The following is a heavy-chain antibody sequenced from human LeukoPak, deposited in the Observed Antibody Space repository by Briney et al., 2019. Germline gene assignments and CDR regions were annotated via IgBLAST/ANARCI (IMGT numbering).Heavy chain of an antibody. CDR2: ISAYNGNT. J-gene: IGHJ6*02. V-gene: IGHV1-18*01. CDR3: ARDGYCSSTSCRLYYYYGMDV. Sequence: ASVKVSCKASGFTFTSYDFNWVRQATGQGLEWMGWISAYNGNTNYAQKLQGRVTMTTDTSTSTAYMELRSLRSDDTAVYYCARDGYCSSTSCRLYYYYGMDVWGQGTTVTVSS. CDR1: GFTFTSYD. D-gene: IGHD2-2*03.